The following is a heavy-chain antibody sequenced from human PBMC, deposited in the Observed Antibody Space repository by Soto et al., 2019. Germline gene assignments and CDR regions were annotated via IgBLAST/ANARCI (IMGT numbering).Heavy chain of an antibody. CDR1: GGSSSSSSYY. Sequence: SETLSLTCTVSGGSSSSSSYYWGWIRQPPGKGLEWIGTIYYSGSTYYNPSLKSRVTISVDTSKNQFSLKLSSVTAADTAVYYCAREWFGEFSYYFDYWGQGILVTVSS. V-gene: IGHV4-39*07. CDR2: IYYSGST. D-gene: IGHD3-10*01. J-gene: IGHJ4*02. CDR3: AREWFGEFSYYFDY.